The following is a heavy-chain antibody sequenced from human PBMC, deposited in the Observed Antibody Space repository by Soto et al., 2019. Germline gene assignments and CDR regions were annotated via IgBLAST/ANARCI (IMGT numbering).Heavy chain of an antibody. CDR3: ARRGVSGPVDY. V-gene: IGHV4-39*02. Sequence: SETLSLTCTVSGGSISSNNDHWGWIRQPPGKGLDWIGTIYYSRSTYYNPSLKSRVTISVDMSKNNFSLKLSSVTAADTAVYYCARRGVSGPVDYWGQGTLVTVSS. D-gene: IGHD3-10*01. CDR2: IYYSRST. J-gene: IGHJ4*02. CDR1: GGSISSNNDH.